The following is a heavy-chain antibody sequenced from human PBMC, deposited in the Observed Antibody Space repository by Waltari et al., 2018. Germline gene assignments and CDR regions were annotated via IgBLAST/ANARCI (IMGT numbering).Heavy chain of an antibody. CDR2: INHSGST. J-gene: IGHJ4*02. CDR3: ARKRGRYSISCYFDY. Sequence: QVQLQQWGAGLLKPSETLSLTCAVYGGSFSGYYWSWIRQPPGKGLEWMGEINHSGSTDYNPSLMSRVTISVDTSKNQFSLKLSSVTAADTAVYYCARKRGRYSISCYFDYWGQGTLVTVSS. CDR1: GGSFSGYY. D-gene: IGHD6-6*01. V-gene: IGHV4-34*01.